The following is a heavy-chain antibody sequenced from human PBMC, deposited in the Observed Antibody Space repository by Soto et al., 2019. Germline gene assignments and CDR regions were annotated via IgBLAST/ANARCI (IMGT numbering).Heavy chain of an antibody. J-gene: IGHJ5*02. Sequence: GASVKVSCKASGYTFTGYYMHWVRQAPGQRIKRMRWINPNSGGTNYAHKFQGWVTMTRDTSISTAYMELSRLRSDDTAVYYCARGGVVVVPAAMDWFDPWGQGTLVTVSS. CDR3: ARGGVVVVPAAMDWFDP. V-gene: IGHV1-2*04. CDR1: GYTFTGYY. D-gene: IGHD2-2*01. CDR2: INPNSGGT.